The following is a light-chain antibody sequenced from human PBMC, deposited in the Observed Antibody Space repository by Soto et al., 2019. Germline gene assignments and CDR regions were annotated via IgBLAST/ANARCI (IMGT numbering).Light chain of an antibody. CDR2: DAS. Sequence: NQITHSPAALSASVGDRVTITCRASQSIKTWLAWYQRKPGRAPNLLIYDASSLQSGVPSRFSGSGSGTEFTLTISSLQPDDSATYYCQQYESYSWTFGQGTKVDI. CDR1: QSIKTW. J-gene: IGKJ1*01. CDR3: QQYESYSWT. V-gene: IGKV1-5*01.